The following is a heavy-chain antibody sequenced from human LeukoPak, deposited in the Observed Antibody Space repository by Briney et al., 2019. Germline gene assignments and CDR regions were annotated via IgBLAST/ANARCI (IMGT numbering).Heavy chain of an antibody. J-gene: IGHJ2*01. CDR3: ARACDYGDSATYWYFDL. CDR1: GGSISSSGYY. V-gene: IGHV4-30-4*02. CDR2: IYYSGST. D-gene: IGHD4-17*01. Sequence: SETLSLTCTVSGGSISSSGYYWSWIRQQPGKGLEWIGYIYYSGSTYYNPSLKSRVTISVDTSKNQFSLKLSSVTAADTAVYHCARACDYGDSATYWYFDLWGRGTLVTVSS.